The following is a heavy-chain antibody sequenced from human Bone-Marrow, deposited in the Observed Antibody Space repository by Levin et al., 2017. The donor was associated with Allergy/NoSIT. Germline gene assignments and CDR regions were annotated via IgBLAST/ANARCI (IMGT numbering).Heavy chain of an antibody. CDR1: GSTFSDYA. J-gene: IGHJ4*02. Sequence: GGSLRLSCADSGSTFSDYAMHWVRQAPGKGLEWVAVISYDGTNKYYADSVKGRFTISRDNSKNTLYLQMSSLRPEDTAVYYCTSPRELGRRNGYYFDYWGQGTLVTVSS. CDR2: ISYDGTNK. CDR3: TSPRELGRRNGYYFDY. V-gene: IGHV3-30-3*01. D-gene: IGHD5-24*01.